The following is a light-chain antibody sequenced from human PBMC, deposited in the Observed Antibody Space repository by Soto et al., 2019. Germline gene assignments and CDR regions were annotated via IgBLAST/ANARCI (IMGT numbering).Light chain of an antibody. J-gene: IGLJ2*01. CDR1: SSDVGGYNY. V-gene: IGLV2-14*03. CDR2: DVS. Sequence: QSALTQPASVSGSPGQSITISCTGTSSDVGGYNYVSWYQQHPGKAPKLMIYDVSIRPSGVSNRFSGSKSGNTASLTISGLQAEDDADYYCSSYTSSSTPKVFGGGTKLTVL. CDR3: SSYTSSSTPKV.